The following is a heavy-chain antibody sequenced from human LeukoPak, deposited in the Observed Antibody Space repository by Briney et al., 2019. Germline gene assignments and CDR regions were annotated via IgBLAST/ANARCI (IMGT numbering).Heavy chain of an antibody. CDR3: ARSRAAAGSNDY. J-gene: IGHJ4*02. V-gene: IGHV1-46*01. Sequence: GASVKVSCKASGYTFTSYGISWVRQAPGQGLEWMGIINPSGGSTSYAQKFQGRVTMTRDTSTSTVYMELSSLRSEDTAVYYCARSRAAAGSNDYWGQGTLVTVSS. CDR1: GYTFTSYG. CDR2: INPSGGST. D-gene: IGHD6-13*01.